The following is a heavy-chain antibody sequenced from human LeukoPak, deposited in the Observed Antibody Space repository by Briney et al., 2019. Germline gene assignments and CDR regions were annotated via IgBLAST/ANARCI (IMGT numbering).Heavy chain of an antibody. V-gene: IGHV1-8*03. CDR2: MNPNSGNT. CDR3: ASSEKPLCLDY. CDR1: GYTFTSYD. D-gene: IGHD2/OR15-2a*01. J-gene: IGHJ4*02. Sequence: EASVKVSCKASGYTFTSYDINWVRQATGQGLEWMGWMNPNSGNTGYAQKFQGRVTITRNTSISTAYMELRSLRSDDTAVYYCASSEKPLCLDYWGQGTLVTVSS.